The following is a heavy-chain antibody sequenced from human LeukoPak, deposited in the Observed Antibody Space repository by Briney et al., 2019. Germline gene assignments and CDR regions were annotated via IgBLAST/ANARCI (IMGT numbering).Heavy chain of an antibody. J-gene: IGHJ4*02. CDR2: IHYSGST. CDR3: ARAAVVVTAIAFDY. Sequence: KTSETLSLTCTVSGGSISSYYWSWIRQPPGKGLEWIGYIHYSGSTNYNPSLKSRVTISVDTSKNQFSLKLSSVTAADTAVYYCARAAVVVTAIAFDYWGQGTLVTVSS. D-gene: IGHD2-21*02. V-gene: IGHV4-59*01. CDR1: GGSISSYY.